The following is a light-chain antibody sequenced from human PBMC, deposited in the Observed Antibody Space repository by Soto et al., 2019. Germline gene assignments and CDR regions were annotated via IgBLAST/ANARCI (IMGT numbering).Light chain of an antibody. CDR3: QQYKNGWT. V-gene: IGKV3-15*01. CDR1: QSVSSN. CDR2: GAS. J-gene: IGKJ1*01. Sequence: EIVLTQSPGTLSLSPGDRATLSCRASQSVSSNLAWYQQKPGQAPWLLIYGASTRATGIPARFSGSGSGTEFTLTISSLQSEDFAVYYCQQYKNGWTFGQGTKVDIK.